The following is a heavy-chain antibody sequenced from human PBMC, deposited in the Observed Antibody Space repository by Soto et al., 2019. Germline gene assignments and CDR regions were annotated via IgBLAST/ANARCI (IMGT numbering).Heavy chain of an antibody. V-gene: IGHV1-46*01. Sequence: QVQLVQSGAEVKRPGASVKVSCKASGYTFTTYYMHWVRQAPGQGLEWLGIINPNVGSTTYAQKFQGRVTMTRDTSTSTVYLGLSSLRSEDTAVYYCARAGYCSGGTCFHGNCDYWGQGTLVTVSA. J-gene: IGHJ4*02. CDR3: ARAGYCSGGTCFHGNCDY. CDR2: INPNVGST. CDR1: GYTFTTYY. D-gene: IGHD2-15*01.